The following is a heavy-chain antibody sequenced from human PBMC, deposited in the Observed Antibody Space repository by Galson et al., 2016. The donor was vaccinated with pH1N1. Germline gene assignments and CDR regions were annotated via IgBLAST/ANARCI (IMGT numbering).Heavy chain of an antibody. CDR3: AREDYYDTDLSDWYFDL. V-gene: IGHV1-69*13. CDR2: IIPIFNTA. Sequence: SVKVSCKASGGTFGSFGINWVRHAPGQGLEWMGGIIPIFNTAKYARNFQGRVTITADESTTTAYMELSSLRSDDTAVYFCAREDYYDTDLSDWYFDLWGRGTLVTVSS. D-gene: IGHD3-22*01. CDR1: GGTFGSFG. J-gene: IGHJ2*01.